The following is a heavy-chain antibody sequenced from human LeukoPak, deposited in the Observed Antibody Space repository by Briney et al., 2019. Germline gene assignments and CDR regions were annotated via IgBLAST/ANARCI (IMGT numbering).Heavy chain of an antibody. CDR3: ARAGLDYCDSSGHDAFDI. V-gene: IGHV3-33*08. D-gene: IGHD3-22*01. CDR1: GFTFSSYG. J-gene: IGHJ3*02. Sequence: GGSLRLSCAAYGFTFSSYGMHWVRQAPGKGLEWVAVIWYDGSNKYYADSVKGRFTISRDNSKNTLYLQMNSLRAEDTAVYYCARAGLDYCDSSGHDAFDIWGQGTMVTVSS. CDR2: IWYDGSNK.